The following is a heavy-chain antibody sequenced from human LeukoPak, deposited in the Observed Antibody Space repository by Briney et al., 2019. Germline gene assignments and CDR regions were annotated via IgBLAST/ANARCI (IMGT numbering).Heavy chain of an antibody. Sequence: RRGESLKISCQGSGSPFTSYWIGWVRPLPGKGLEWMGIIYPGDSDTRYSPSFQGQVTISADKSISTAYLQWSSLKASDTAMYYCARGWLDDYWGQGTLVTVSS. V-gene: IGHV5-51*01. CDR1: GSPFTSYW. CDR3: ARGWLDDY. J-gene: IGHJ4*02. D-gene: IGHD6-19*01. CDR2: IYPGDSDT.